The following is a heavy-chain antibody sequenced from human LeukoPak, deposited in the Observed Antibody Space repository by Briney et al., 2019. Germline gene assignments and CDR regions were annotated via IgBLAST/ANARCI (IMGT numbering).Heavy chain of an antibody. Sequence: SETLSLTCTVSGGSISSYYWSWIRQPAGKGLEWIGRIYTSGSTYYNPSLKSRVTISVDTSKNQFSLKLSSVTAADTAVYYCASPLGEMATEHWGQGTLVTVSS. CDR1: GGSISSYY. V-gene: IGHV4-4*07. D-gene: IGHD5-24*01. CDR3: ASPLGEMATEH. CDR2: IYTSGST. J-gene: IGHJ1*01.